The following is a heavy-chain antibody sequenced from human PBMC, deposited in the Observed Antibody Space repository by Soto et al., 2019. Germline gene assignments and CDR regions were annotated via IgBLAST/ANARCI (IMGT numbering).Heavy chain of an antibody. V-gene: IGHV4-59*01. D-gene: IGHD3-10*01. J-gene: IGHJ3*02. CDR1: GDSIIRSF. Sequence: QVQLQESGPRLVKSSETLSLVCSVSGDSIIRSFWGWILQSPGKGLQYIGYISDSGVTDYDPSLKSRVTSSVDTSKNQFSLKLTSVTAADTAVYYCVRGAGDFSGPDSFDIWGQGTMVTVYS. CDR3: VRGAGDFSGPDSFDI. CDR2: ISDSGVT.